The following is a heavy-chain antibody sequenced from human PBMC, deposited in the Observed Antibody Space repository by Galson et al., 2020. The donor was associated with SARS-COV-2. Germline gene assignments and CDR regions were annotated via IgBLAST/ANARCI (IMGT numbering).Heavy chain of an antibody. CDR1: GYTLTELS. CDR3: ATGTAVAVTVDDYCYYYGMDV. Sequence: ASVKVSCKVSGYTLTELSLHWVRQAPGKGLEWMGGFDPEDGETIYAQKFQGRVTMTEDTSTDTAYMELSSLRSEDTAVYYCATGTAVAVTVDDYCYYYGMDVWGQGTTVTVAS. CDR2: FDPEDGET. V-gene: IGHV1-24*01. D-gene: IGHD6-19*01. J-gene: IGHJ6*02.